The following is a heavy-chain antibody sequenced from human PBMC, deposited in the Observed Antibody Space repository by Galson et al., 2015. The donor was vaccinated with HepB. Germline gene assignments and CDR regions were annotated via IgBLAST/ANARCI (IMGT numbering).Heavy chain of an antibody. V-gene: IGHV3-30-3*01. CDR3: AKDFILIGFDI. CDR1: GFAFSRYS. Sequence: SLRLSCAASGFAFSRYSMHWVRQAPGKGLEWVALISHDGGNKYYADSFKGRVTISRDNVNNTVYLQMNSLRAEDTAVYYCAKDFILIGFDIWGQGSLVIVPS. J-gene: IGHJ3*02. CDR2: ISHDGGNK.